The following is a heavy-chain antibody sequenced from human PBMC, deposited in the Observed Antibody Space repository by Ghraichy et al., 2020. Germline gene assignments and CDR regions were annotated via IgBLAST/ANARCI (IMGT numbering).Heavy chain of an antibody. CDR2: IYHSGST. CDR1: GDSISRYY. J-gene: IGHJ4*02. Sequence: ESLNISCIVSGDSISRYYWSWIRQSPGKGLEWIGYIYHSGSTNYNPSVKSRVIISVDTSKNQFSLKLSSVTAADTAVYYCAKTSYYYDSAGYQYFFDYWGQGTLVTVSS. D-gene: IGHD3-22*01. V-gene: IGHV4-59*01. CDR3: AKTSYYYDSAGYQYFFDY.